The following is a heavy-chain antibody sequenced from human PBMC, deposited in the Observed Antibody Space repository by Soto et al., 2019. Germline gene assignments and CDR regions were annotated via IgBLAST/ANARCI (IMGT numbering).Heavy chain of an antibody. Sequence: ASVKVSCKASGYTFTSYGISWVRQAPGQGLEWMGWISAYNGNTNYAQKLQGRVTMTTDTSTSTAYMELRSLRSDDTAVYYCASSSGIAVDGLFEYWGQGTLVTVSS. J-gene: IGHJ4*02. D-gene: IGHD6-19*01. CDR3: ASSSGIAVDGLFEY. V-gene: IGHV1-18*04. CDR1: GYTFTSYG. CDR2: ISAYNGNT.